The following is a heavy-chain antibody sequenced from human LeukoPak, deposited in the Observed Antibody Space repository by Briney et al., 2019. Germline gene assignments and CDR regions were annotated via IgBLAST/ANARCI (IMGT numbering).Heavy chain of an antibody. CDR1: GFSSSSYG. D-gene: IGHD7-27*01. V-gene: IGHV3-30*02. J-gene: IGHJ4*02. Sequence: PGGSLRLSCAASGFSSSSYGMHWVRQAPGKGLGWVAFIRNDGTKKYYADSVKGRFTFSRDNSKSTLYLQMDSLTAEDTAVYYCAKDGNWGFEKWGQGTLVTVSS. CDR3: AKDGNWGFEK. CDR2: IRNDGTKK.